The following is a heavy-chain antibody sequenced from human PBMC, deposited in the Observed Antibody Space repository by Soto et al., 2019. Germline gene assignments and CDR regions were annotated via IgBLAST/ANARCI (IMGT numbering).Heavy chain of an antibody. V-gene: IGHV4-34*10. J-gene: IGHJ4*02. CDR1: GGSFSGYY. CDR3: VRHSGKIESSVGPRSFDS. Sequence: ETLSLTCAVYGGSFSGYYWSWIRQPPGKGLEWIGEINHSGSTNYNPSLKSRVTMSVDKSIGTAYLQWSSLKASDTAMYYCVRHSGKIESSVGPRSFDSWGQGTLVTVSS. CDR2: INHSGST. D-gene: IGHD6-13*01.